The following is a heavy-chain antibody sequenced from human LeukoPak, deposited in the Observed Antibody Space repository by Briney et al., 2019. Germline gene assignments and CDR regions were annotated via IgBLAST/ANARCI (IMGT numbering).Heavy chain of an antibody. CDR3: ATGGVRREQPFDY. D-gene: IGHD3-3*01. CDR1: GYSFTGYY. J-gene: IGHJ4*02. Sequence: ASVKVSCKASGYSFTGYYIHWVRQAPGQGLEWMGIINPSGGSTSYAQKFQGRVTMTRDTSTSTVYMELSSLRSEDTAVYYCATGGVRREQPFDYWGQGTLVTVSS. CDR2: INPSGGST. V-gene: IGHV1-46*01.